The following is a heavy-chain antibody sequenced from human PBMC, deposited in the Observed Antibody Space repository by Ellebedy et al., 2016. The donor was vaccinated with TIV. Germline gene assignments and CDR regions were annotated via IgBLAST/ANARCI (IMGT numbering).Heavy chain of an antibody. Sequence: GESLKISCAASRISFSSYWMTWVRQAPGKGLEWVANINRDGGETFYADSVKGRFTISRDNAKNSLYLQMNSLRAEDTAVYYCATDGSYGDHSSPTHAFVTWGQGTMVIVSS. CDR1: RISFSSYW. CDR2: INRDGGET. J-gene: IGHJ3*02. V-gene: IGHV3-7*03. CDR3: ATDGSYGDHSSPTHAFVT. D-gene: IGHD1-26*01.